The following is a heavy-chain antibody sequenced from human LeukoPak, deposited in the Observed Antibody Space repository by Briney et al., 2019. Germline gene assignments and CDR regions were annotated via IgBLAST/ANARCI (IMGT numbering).Heavy chain of an antibody. J-gene: IGHJ4*02. D-gene: IGHD4-17*01. CDR3: ARGDGEN. V-gene: IGHV4-30-4*01. CDR2: IYYSGST. Sequence: SETLSLTCTVSGGSISSGDYYWSWIRQPPGKGLEWIGYIYYSGSTYYNPSLKSRVTISVDTSKNQFSLKLSSVTATDSAVYYCARGDGENWGQGTLVTVSS. CDR1: GGSISSGDYY.